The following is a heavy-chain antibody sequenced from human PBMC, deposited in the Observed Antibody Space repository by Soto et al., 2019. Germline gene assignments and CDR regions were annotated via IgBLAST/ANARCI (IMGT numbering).Heavy chain of an antibody. V-gene: IGHV1-18*04. CDR1: GYTFTSYG. CDR3: ARGAPLRYFDWSPHQPFDY. Sequence: ASVKVSCKASGYTFTSYGISWVRQAPGQGLEWMGWISAYNGNTNYAQKLQGRVTMTTDTSTSTAYMELRSLRSDDTAVYYCARGAPLRYFDWSPHQPFDYWGQGTLVTVSS. J-gene: IGHJ4*02. D-gene: IGHD3-9*01. CDR2: ISAYNGNT.